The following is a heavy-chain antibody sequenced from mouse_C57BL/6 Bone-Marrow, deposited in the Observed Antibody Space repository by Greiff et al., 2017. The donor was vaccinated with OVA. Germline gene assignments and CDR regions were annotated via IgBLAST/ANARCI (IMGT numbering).Heavy chain of an antibody. CDR2: IDPSDSYT. CDR1: GYTFTSYW. Sequence: VQLQQSGAELVKPGASVKLSCKASGYTFTSYWMQWVKQRPGQGLEWIGEIDPSDSYTNYNQKFKGKATLTVDTSSSTAYMQLSSLTSEDSAVYYCARVTTVGAYWGQGTLVTVSA. V-gene: IGHV1-50*01. D-gene: IGHD1-1*01. CDR3: ARVTTVGAY. J-gene: IGHJ3*01.